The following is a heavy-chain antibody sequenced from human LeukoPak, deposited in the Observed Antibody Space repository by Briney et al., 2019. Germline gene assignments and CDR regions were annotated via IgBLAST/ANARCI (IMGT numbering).Heavy chain of an antibody. Sequence: SETLSLTCAVYGGSFSGYYWSWIRQPPGKGLEWIGEINHSGSTNYNPSLKSRVTISVDTSKNQFSLKLSSVTAADTAVYYCSRGLSDVYWGQGTLVTVSS. CDR1: GGSFSGYY. CDR3: SRGLSDVY. CDR2: INHSGST. J-gene: IGHJ4*02. V-gene: IGHV4-34*01.